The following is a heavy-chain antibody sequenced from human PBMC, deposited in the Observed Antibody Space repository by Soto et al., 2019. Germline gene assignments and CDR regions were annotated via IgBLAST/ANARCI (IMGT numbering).Heavy chain of an antibody. CDR3: ARGQSYYYDSSGYPTHSYYGMDV. J-gene: IGHJ6*02. Sequence: ASVKVSCKASGYTFTSYGISWVRQAPGQGLEWMGWISAYNGNTNYAQKLQGRVTMTTDTSTSTAYMELRSLRSDDTAVYHCARGQSYYYDSSGYPTHSYYGMDVWGQGTTVTVSS. D-gene: IGHD3-22*01. V-gene: IGHV1-18*01. CDR1: GYTFTSYG. CDR2: ISAYNGNT.